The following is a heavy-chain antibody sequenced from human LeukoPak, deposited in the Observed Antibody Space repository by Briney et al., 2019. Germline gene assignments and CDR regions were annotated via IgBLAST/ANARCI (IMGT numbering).Heavy chain of an antibody. J-gene: IGHJ4*02. CDR2: SSYDGGTK. CDR1: GFTFSNYG. Sequence: PGGSLRLSCAASGFTFSNYGMHWVRQAPGKGLEWVAVSSYDGGTKYYADSVKGRFTISRDNSKDTLYLQMISLRAEDTAVYYCAKEACGGSCYSDYFDYWGQGTLATVSS. D-gene: IGHD2-15*01. V-gene: IGHV3-30*18. CDR3: AKEACGGSCYSDYFDY.